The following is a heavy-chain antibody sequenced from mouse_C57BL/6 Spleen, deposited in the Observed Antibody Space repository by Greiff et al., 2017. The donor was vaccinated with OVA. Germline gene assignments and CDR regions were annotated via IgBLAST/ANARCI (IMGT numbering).Heavy chain of an antibody. V-gene: IGHV1-9*01. CDR3: ARRDTTVVATRWYFDV. Sequence: QVQLQQSGAELMKPGASVKLSCKATGYTFTGYWIEWVKQRPGHGLEWIGELLPGSGSTNYNEKFKGKAPFSADTSSNTAYMQLSSLTTEDSAIYYCARRDTTVVATRWYFDVWGTGTTVTVSS. J-gene: IGHJ1*03. CDR2: LLPGSGST. CDR1: GYTFTGYW. D-gene: IGHD1-1*01.